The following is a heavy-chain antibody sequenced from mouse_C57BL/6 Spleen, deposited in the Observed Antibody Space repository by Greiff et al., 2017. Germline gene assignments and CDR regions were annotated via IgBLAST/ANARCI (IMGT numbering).Heavy chain of an antibody. D-gene: IGHD2-1*01. J-gene: IGHJ1*03. Sequence: EVQRVESGPGLAKPSQTLSLTCSVTGYSITSDYWNWIRKFPGNKLEYMGYISYSGSTYYNPSLKSRISITRDTSKNQYYLQLNSVTTEDTATYYCARRRYGNHWYFDVWGTGTTVTVSS. CDR3: ARRRYGNHWYFDV. CDR1: GYSITSDY. V-gene: IGHV3-8*01. CDR2: ISYSGST.